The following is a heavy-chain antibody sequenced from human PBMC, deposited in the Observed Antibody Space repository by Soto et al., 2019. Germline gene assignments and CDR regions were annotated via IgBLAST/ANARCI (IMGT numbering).Heavy chain of an antibody. V-gene: IGHV3-23*01. Sequence: GGSLRLSCAASGFTFSTYAMTWVRQAPGKGLEWVSVISGSGSNTYYAGSVKGRVSISRDNSKNTLYLQMDRLRAEDTAVYYCAKGGSNDYSPLDFCGQGTPVTVSS. J-gene: IGHJ4*02. CDR3: AKGGSNDYSPLDF. D-gene: IGHD3-22*01. CDR1: GFTFSTYA. CDR2: ISGSGSNT.